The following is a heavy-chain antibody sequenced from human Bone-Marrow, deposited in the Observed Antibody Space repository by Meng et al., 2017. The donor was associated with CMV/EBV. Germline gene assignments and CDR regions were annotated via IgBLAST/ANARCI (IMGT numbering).Heavy chain of an antibody. D-gene: IGHD3-3*01. CDR2: ISAYNGNT. V-gene: IGHV1-18*01. J-gene: IGHJ6*02. CDR3: ARGTYDFWSGYGYYYYYGKDV. Sequence: ASVKVSCKASGYTFTSYGISWVRQAPGQGLEWMGWISAYNGNTNYAQKLQGRVTMTTDTSTSTAYMELRSLRSDDTAVYYCARGTYDFWSGYGYYYYYGKDVWGQGTTVTVSS. CDR1: GYTFTSYG.